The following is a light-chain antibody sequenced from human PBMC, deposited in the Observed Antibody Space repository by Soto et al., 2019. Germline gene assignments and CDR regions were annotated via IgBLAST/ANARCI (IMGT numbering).Light chain of an antibody. CDR2: KDD. Sequence: QSVLTQPPSASGTPGQRVTISCSGSRSNIGSNYVYWYQQLPGTAPKLLIYKDDQRPSGVPDRSSGSKSGTSASLAISGLRSEDEADYYCAAWDDSLRAHVVFGGGTKLTVL. V-gene: IGLV1-47*01. CDR3: AAWDDSLRAHVV. CDR1: RSNIGSNY. J-gene: IGLJ2*01.